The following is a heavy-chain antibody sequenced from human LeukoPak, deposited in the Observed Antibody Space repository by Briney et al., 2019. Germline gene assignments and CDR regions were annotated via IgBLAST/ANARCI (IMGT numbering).Heavy chain of an antibody. CDR3: AKAERFSGTKTPDY. CDR1: GFTFSSYA. CDR2: ISGSGGST. J-gene: IGHJ4*02. V-gene: IGHV3-23*01. D-gene: IGHD5-12*01. Sequence: GGSPRLSCAASGFTFSSYAMSWVRQAPGKGLEWVSAISGSGGSTYYADSVKGRFTISRDNSKNTLYLQMNSLRAEDTAVYYCAKAERFSGTKTPDYWGQGTLVTVSS.